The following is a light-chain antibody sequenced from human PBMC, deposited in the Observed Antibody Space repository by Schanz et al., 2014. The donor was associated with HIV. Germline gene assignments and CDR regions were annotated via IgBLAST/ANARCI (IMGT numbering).Light chain of an antibody. CDR2: ATS. V-gene: IGKV1-8*01. CDR3: QQLRTYPFT. CDR1: QDISSY. J-gene: IGKJ4*01. Sequence: AIRMTQSPSSFSASTGDRVTITCRASQDISSYLAWYQQKPGKAPKLLIYATSTLQSGVPSRFSGSGSGTIFTLTISSLQPDDFGTYYCQQLRTYPFTLGGGTKVELK.